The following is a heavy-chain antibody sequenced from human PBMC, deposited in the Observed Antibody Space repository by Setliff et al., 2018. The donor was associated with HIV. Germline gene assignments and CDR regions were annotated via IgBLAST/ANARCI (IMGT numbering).Heavy chain of an antibody. CDR3: ARDTAELLGLYYYYGMDV. D-gene: IGHD1-26*01. V-gene: IGHV3-23*01. Sequence: PGGSLRLSCAASGFTFSSYAMSWVRQAPGKGLEWVSAIGGSGGSTYYADSVKGRFTISRDNAKNSLYLQMNSLRAEDTAVYYCARDTAELLGLYYYYGMDVWGQGTTVTVSS. J-gene: IGHJ6*02. CDR1: GFTFSSYA. CDR2: IGGSGGST.